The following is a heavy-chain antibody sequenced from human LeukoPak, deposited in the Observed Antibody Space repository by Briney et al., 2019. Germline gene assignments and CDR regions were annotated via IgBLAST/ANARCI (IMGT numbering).Heavy chain of an antibody. D-gene: IGHD2-2*01. CDR3: AKGLGSSHCSSTSCPWGY. CDR1: GFTFSDFW. CDR2: IKEDGTEK. Sequence: GGSLRLSCAGSGFTFSDFWMTWVRQTPGKGLEWVANIKEDGTEKNLVDSVKGRFTISRDNTKNTLYLQMNSLRAEDTAVYYCAKGLGSSHCSSTSCPWGYWGQGTLVTVSS. J-gene: IGHJ4*02. V-gene: IGHV3-7*03.